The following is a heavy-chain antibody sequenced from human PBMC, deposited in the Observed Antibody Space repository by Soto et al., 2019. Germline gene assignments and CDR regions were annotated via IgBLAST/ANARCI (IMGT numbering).Heavy chain of an antibody. Sequence: GGSLRLSCAASGFTFSSYAMHWVRQAPGKGLVWVAVISYDGSNKYYADSVKGRFTISRDNSKNTLYLQMNSLRAEDTAVYYCARDAYSSGWVPPFYYYYYGMDVWGQGTTVTVSS. CDR1: GFTFSSYA. V-gene: IGHV3-30-3*01. D-gene: IGHD6-19*01. J-gene: IGHJ6*02. CDR2: ISYDGSNK. CDR3: ARDAYSSGWVPPFYYYYYGMDV.